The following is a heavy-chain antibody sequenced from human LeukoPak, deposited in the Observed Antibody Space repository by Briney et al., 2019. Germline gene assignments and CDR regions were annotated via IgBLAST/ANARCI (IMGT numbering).Heavy chain of an antibody. CDR2: IGSDNKP. CDR3: ARDPVTVTRSYWYFDL. CDR1: GFTFSAYA. V-gene: IGHV3-23*01. J-gene: IGHJ2*01. D-gene: IGHD4-17*01. Sequence: GGSLRLSCEASGFTFSAYAMTWVRQAPGKGLEWVSSIGSDNKPHYSESVKGRFAISRDNSKSMLFLQLNSLRAEDTAVYYCARDPVTVTRSYWYFDLWGRGTLVTVSS.